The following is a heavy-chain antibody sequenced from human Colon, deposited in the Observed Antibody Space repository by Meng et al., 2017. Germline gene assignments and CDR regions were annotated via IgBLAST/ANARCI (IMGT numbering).Heavy chain of an antibody. CDR2: IYYSGST. V-gene: IGHV4-30-4*01. J-gene: IGHJ5*02. CDR1: GGSISSGDYY. D-gene: IGHD4-17*01. CDR3: ARDRKHYGERGWFDP. Sequence: QVQLQEPGPGLVQPSQTLSLPCPVSGGSISSGDYYWSWIRQPPGRGLEWIGYIYYSGSTYSNASLKSRVTISIDRSKNQFSLKLSSVTAADTAVYYCARDRKHYGERGWFDPWGQGTLVTVSS.